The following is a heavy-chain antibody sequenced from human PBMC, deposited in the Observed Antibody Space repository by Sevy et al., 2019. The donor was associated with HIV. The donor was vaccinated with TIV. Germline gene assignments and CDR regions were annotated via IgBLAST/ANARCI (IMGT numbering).Heavy chain of an antibody. CDR3: VSRPYCGGDCYSKSWYFDF. J-gene: IGHJ2*01. V-gene: IGHV3-7*01. CDR2: IKQDGSEK. CDR1: GFTFRRNW. D-gene: IGHD2-21*02. Sequence: GGSLRLSCAASGFTFRRNWMSWVRQAPGKGLEWVANIKQDGSEKYYVDSVKGRFTISRDNAKNSVYLQMNSLRAEDTAVYYCVSRPYCGGDCYSKSWYFDFWGRGTLVTVSS.